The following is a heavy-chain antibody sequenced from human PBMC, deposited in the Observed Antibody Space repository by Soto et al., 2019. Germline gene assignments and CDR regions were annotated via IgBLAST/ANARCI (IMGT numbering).Heavy chain of an antibody. V-gene: IGHV1-46*01. CDR1: GYTFTSYY. Sequence: ASVKVSCKASGYTFTSYYMHWVRQAPGQGLEWMGITNPSGGSTSYAQKFQGRVTMTRDTSTSTVYMELSSLRSEDTAVYYCARDTLRFWSGYYSYYYYGMDVWGQGTTVTVSS. D-gene: IGHD3-3*01. CDR2: TNPSGGST. J-gene: IGHJ6*02. CDR3: ARDTLRFWSGYYSYYYYGMDV.